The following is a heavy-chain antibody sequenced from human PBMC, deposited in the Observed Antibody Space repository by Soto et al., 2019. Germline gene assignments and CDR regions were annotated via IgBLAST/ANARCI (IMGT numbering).Heavy chain of an antibody. D-gene: IGHD2-15*01. V-gene: IGHV3-23*01. CDR1: GFTFSSYA. Sequence: EVQLLESGGGLVQPGGSLRLSCAASGFTFSSYAMSWVRQAPGKGLEWVSAISGSGGSTYYADSVKGRFTISRDNSKNTLYLQMNSLRAEDTAVYYCVKKRYCSGGSCYINWFDPWGQGTLVTVSS. J-gene: IGHJ5*02. CDR2: ISGSGGST. CDR3: VKKRYCSGGSCYINWFDP.